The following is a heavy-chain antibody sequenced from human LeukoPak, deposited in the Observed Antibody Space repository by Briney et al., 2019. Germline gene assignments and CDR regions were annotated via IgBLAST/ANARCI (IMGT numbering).Heavy chain of an antibody. CDR2: ISGGTGGST. J-gene: IGHJ4*02. CDR3: AKRGSSSWTQFDY. V-gene: IGHV3-23*01. Sequence: PGGSLRLSCAASGFTFNDYAINWVRQAPGKGLEWVSVISGGTGGSTYYADSVKGRFTISRDNSKNTLYLQMNSLRAEDTAVYYCAKRGSSSWTQFDYWGRGTLVTVSS. CDR1: GFTFNDYA. D-gene: IGHD6-13*01.